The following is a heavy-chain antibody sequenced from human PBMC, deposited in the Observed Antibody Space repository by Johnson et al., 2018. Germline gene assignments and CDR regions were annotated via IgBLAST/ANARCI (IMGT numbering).Heavy chain of an antibody. D-gene: IGHD3-3*01. CDR1: GFTFSNSA. J-gene: IGHJ6*02. V-gene: IGHV1-58*01. CDR3: AADRYAPDLWSGVHHYYGKDV. Sequence: QLQESGPEVKKPGTSVKVSCKAAGFTFSNSAVQWVRQARGERLEWIGWIVIVPGFRNQAQKFQDRVSITRDTATGTADMELRRLRSEDPAVYYRAADRYAPDLWSGVHHYYGKDVWGQGTTVTVSS. CDR2: IVIVPGFR.